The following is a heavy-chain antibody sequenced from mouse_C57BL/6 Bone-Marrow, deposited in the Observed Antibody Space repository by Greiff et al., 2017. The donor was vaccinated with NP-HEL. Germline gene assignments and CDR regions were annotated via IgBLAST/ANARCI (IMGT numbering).Heavy chain of an antibody. CDR2: IDPEDGDT. D-gene: IGHD2-12*01. Sequence: VQLHQSGPELVRPGDSVKFSCTASGFYITDYYMHWVKQRPEQGLEWIGGIDPEDGDTKYTPKFKGKATITADTSSNTAYLQLSSLTSEDTAVYYCARYVDYYSQGAYWGQGTLVTVSA. V-gene: IGHV14-2*01. J-gene: IGHJ3*01. CDR3: ARYVDYYSQGAY. CDR1: GFYITDYY.